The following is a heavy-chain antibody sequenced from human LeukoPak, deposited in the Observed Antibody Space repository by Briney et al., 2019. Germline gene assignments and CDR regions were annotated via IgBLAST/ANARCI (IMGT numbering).Heavy chain of an antibody. D-gene: IGHD3-10*01. Sequence: GGSLRLSCAASGFTFSSYAMSWVRQAPGKGLEWVAVLSYDGSHKYYTDSVKGRFTISRDNSKNTLYLQTNSLRAEDTAVYYCARGRFGELSVATFDIWGQGTMVTVSS. CDR1: GFTFSSYA. CDR2: LSYDGSHK. J-gene: IGHJ3*02. V-gene: IGHV3-30-3*01. CDR3: ARGRFGELSVATFDI.